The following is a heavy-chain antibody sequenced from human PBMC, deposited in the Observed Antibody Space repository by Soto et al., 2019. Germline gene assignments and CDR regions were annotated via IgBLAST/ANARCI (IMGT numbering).Heavy chain of an antibody. CDR1: GYTFTSYG. Sequence: QVQLVQSGAEVKKPGASVKVSCKASGYTFTSYGISWVRQAPGQGLEWMGWISAYNGNTNYAQKLQGRVTMTTDTTTRKAYMELRSLRSDDTAVYYCARGTAQGGGYCSGGSCWGDFDYWGQGTLVTVSS. D-gene: IGHD2-15*01. CDR2: ISAYNGNT. V-gene: IGHV1-18*01. CDR3: ARGTAQGGGYCSGGSCWGDFDY. J-gene: IGHJ4*02.